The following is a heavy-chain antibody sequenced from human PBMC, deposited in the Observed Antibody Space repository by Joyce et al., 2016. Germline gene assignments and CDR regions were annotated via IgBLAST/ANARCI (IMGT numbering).Heavy chain of an antibody. CDR1: GGTINSYT. Sequence: QVQLVQSGAEVKKPGSSVKVSCKASGGTINSYTMNWVRQAPGQGLEWMGGIIPIFGTPTYAQKFQGRVTSTADISTGTAYMELSGLSYEDTAVYYCAREGSYSGYYYFEYWGQGTLVTVSS. CDR3: AREGSYSGYYYFEY. D-gene: IGHD5-12*01. J-gene: IGHJ4*02. CDR2: IIPIFGTP. V-gene: IGHV1-69*06.